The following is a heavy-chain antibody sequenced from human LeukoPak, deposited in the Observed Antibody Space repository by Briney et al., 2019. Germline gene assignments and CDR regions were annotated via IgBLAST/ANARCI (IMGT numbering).Heavy chain of an antibody. CDR2: IRSKANSYAT. CDR3: TILSGDTAMGTHDAFDI. CDR1: GFTFSVSA. Sequence: PGGSLRLSCAASGFTFSVSAMHWVRQASGKGLEWVGRIRSKANSYATAYAASVKGRFTISRDDSKNTAYLQMNSLKTEDTAVYYCTILSGDTAMGTHDAFDIWGQGTMVTVSS. J-gene: IGHJ3*02. D-gene: IGHD5-18*01. V-gene: IGHV3-73*01.